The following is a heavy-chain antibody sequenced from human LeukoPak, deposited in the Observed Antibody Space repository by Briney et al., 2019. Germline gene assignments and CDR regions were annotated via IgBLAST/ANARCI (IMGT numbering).Heavy chain of an antibody. Sequence: GASVKVSCKASGYTFANYEIHWVRQATGQGLEWMAWVNPNSGNTNYAQKFQGRVTVTRNTFISTAYMELGSLGFEDTAVYYCARRTSYYASGSYPDFDYWGQGTLVTVSS. CDR1: GYTFANYE. J-gene: IGHJ4*02. V-gene: IGHV1-8*03. CDR3: ARRTSYYASGSYPDFDY. CDR2: VNPNSGNT. D-gene: IGHD3-10*01.